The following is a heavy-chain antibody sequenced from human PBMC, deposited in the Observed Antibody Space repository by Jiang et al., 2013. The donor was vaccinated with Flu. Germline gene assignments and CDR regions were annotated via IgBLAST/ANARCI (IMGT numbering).Heavy chain of an antibody. CDR2: ISDDRSKK. J-gene: IGHJ3*02. D-gene: IGHD3-3*01. Sequence: RLSCAASGFTFSSYALHWVRQAPGKGLEWVAVISDDRSKKYYADSVKGRFAISRDNSKNTLYLQMNSLRAEDTAVYYCARIIIYDFWSGSAKEGAFDIWGQGTMVTVSS. CDR1: GFTFSSYA. CDR3: ARIIIYDFWSGSAKEGAFDI. V-gene: IGHV3-30*09.